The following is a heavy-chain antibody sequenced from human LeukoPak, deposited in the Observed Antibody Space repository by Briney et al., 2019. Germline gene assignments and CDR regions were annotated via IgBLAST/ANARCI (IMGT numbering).Heavy chain of an antibody. Sequence: SETLSLTCTVSGASISSNYWSWIRQPPGKGLEWIGYKSYSESTNYNPYLRSRVTISIDKSKNQFSLKLSSVTAAHTAVYYCTRDPAADSSNWFFDYWGQGTLVTASS. D-gene: IGHD6-13*01. CDR3: TRDPAADSSNWFFDY. V-gene: IGHV4-59*01. CDR2: KSYSEST. J-gene: IGHJ4*01. CDR1: GASISSNY.